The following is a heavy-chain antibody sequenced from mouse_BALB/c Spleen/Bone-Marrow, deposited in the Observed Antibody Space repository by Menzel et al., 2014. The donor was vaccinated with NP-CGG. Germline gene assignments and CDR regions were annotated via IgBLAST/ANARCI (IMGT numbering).Heavy chain of an antibody. Sequence: QVQLQQSGAELVKPVTSVKLSCKASGYNFTSYWINWVKLRPGQGLEWIGDIYPGSGSTNYNEKFKSKATLTVDTSSSTAYMQLSSLASEDSALYYCARVSHLGLLAYWTQETHVPFS. J-gene: IGHJ3*01. CDR1: GYNFTSYW. V-gene: IGHV1-55*01. D-gene: IGHD3-1*01. CDR2: IYPGSGST. CDR3: ARVSHLGLLAY.